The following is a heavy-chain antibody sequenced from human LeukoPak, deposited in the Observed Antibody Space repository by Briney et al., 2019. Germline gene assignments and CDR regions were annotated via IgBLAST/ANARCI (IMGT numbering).Heavy chain of an antibody. CDR2: INPNSGGT. D-gene: IGHD6-13*01. CDR1: GYTFTGYY. V-gene: IGHV1-2*02. Sequence: ASVKVSCKASGYTFTGYYMHWVRQAPGQGLEWMGWINPNSGGTNYAQKFRGRVTMTRDTSISTAYMELSRLRSDDTAVYHCARDGIAAAEPFDYWGQGTLVTVSS. CDR3: ARDGIAAAEPFDY. J-gene: IGHJ4*02.